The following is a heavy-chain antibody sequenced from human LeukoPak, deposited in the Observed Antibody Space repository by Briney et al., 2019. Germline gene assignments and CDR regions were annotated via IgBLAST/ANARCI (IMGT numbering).Heavy chain of an antibody. J-gene: IGHJ6*03. CDR3: ARDLTYDYYYYMDV. CDR1: GGSISSGSYY. CDR2: IYTSGST. V-gene: IGHV4-61*02. Sequence: PSETLSLTCTVSGGSISSGSYYWSWIRQPAGKGLEWIGRIYTSGSTNYNPSLKSRFTISVDTSKNQFSLKLSSVTAADTAVYYCARDLTYDYYYYMDVWGKGTTVTVSS. D-gene: IGHD1-14*01.